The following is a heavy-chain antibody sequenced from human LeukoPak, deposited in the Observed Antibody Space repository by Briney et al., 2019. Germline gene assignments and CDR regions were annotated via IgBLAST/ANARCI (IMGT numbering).Heavy chain of an antibody. V-gene: IGHV4-39*01. Sequence: SETLSLTYSVSGGSISSSGYQWAWIRRPPGKGLEWIGTVLYSGTSYYNPSLKSRVTISVDMSKNQFSLELNSVTAADTAVYYCARHHCSGGSCYGLRYCGQGTLVTVSS. D-gene: IGHD2-15*01. CDR3: ARHHCSGGSCYGLRY. J-gene: IGHJ4*02. CDR2: VLYSGTS. CDR1: GGSISSSGYQ.